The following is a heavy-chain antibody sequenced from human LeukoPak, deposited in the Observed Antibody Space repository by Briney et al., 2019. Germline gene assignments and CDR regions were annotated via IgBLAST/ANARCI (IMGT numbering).Heavy chain of an antibody. J-gene: IGHJ5*02. Sequence: GGSLRLSCAASGLTFSSYAMHWVRQAPGKGLEWVAVISYDGSNKYYADSVKGRFTISRDNSKNTLYLQMNSLRAEDTAVYYCARRSIAARYNWFDPWGQGTLVTVSS. CDR3: ARRSIAARYNWFDP. CDR1: GLTFSSYA. D-gene: IGHD6-6*01. V-gene: IGHV3-30-3*01. CDR2: ISYDGSNK.